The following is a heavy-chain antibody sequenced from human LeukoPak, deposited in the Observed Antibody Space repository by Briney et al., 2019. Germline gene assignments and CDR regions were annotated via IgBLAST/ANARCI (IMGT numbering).Heavy chain of an antibody. CDR3: ARGWGKALGYCSSTSCYGDV. V-gene: IGHV4-34*01. CDR1: GGSFSGYY. Sequence: SETLSLTCAVYGGSFSGYYWSWIRQPPGKGLEWIGEINHSGSTNYSPSLKSRVTISVDTSKNQFSLKLSSVTAADTAVYYCARGWGKALGYCSSTSCYGDVWGKGTTVTVSS. CDR2: INHSGST. D-gene: IGHD2-2*01. J-gene: IGHJ6*04.